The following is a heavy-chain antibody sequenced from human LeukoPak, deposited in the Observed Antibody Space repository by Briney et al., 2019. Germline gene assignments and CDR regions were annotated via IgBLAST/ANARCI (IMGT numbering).Heavy chain of an antibody. J-gene: IGHJ4*02. V-gene: IGHV4-4*07. CDR3: AGGSRDGYNWVNFDY. CDR2: IYTSGST. D-gene: IGHD5-24*01. Sequence: SETLSLTCTVSGGSISSYYWSWIRQPAGKGLEWIGRIYTSGSTNYNPSLKSRVTISVDKSKNQFSLKLSSVTAADTAVYYCAGGSRDGYNWVNFDYWGQGTLVTVSS. CDR1: GGSISSYY.